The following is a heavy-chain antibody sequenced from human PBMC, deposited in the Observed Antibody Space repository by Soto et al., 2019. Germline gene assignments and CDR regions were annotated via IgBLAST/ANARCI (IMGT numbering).Heavy chain of an antibody. CDR1: GFIISSSF. V-gene: IGHV3-53*01. Sequence: GGSLRLSCAASGFIISSSFMSWVRQAPGKGLEWVSVIYSGASRTYYADSVKGRFTISRDNSRNRLYLQMSSLRAEDTAVYYCARGVPTLTYYGEYYYDYWGQGALVTVS. D-gene: IGHD3-16*01. CDR2: IYSGASRT. J-gene: IGHJ4*02. CDR3: ARGVPTLTYYGEYYYDY.